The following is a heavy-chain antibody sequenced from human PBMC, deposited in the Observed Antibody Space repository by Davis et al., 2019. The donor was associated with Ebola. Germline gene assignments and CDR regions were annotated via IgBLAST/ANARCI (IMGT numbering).Heavy chain of an antibody. CDR2: ISSSSSYI. J-gene: IGHJ4*02. CDR3: AREIYDSSGYYLTQ. CDR1: GFTFSSNS. D-gene: IGHD3-22*01. V-gene: IGHV3-21*01. Sequence: GGSLRLSCAASGFTFSSNSMNWVRQAPGKGLEWVSSISSSSSYIYYADSVKGRFTISRDNAKNSLYLQMNSLRAEDTAVYYCAREIYDSSGYYLTQWGQGTLVTVSS.